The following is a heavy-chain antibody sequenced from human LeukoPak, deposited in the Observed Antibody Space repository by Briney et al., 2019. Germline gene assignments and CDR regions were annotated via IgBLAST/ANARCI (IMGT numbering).Heavy chain of an antibody. CDR3: ARMWSYYYDSSGYKYYFDY. CDR1: GFTFDDYA. V-gene: IGHV3-43*02. CDR2: ISGDGGST. Sequence: PGGSLRLSCAASGFTFDDYAMHWVRQAPGKGLEWVSLISGDGGSTYYADSVKGRFTISRDNAKNSLYLQMNSLRAEDTAVYYCARMWSYYYDSSGYKYYFDYWGQGTLVTVSS. J-gene: IGHJ4*02. D-gene: IGHD3-22*01.